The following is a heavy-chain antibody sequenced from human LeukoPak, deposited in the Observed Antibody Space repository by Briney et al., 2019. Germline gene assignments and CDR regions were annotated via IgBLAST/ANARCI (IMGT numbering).Heavy chain of an antibody. J-gene: IGHJ4*02. CDR1: GFTFSSYS. V-gene: IGHV3-48*01. CDR2: ISSSSGTI. Sequence: GGSLRLSCAASGFTFSSYSMNWVRQAPGKGLEWVSYISSSSGTIYYADSVKGRFTISRDNAKNSLYLQMNSLRAEDTAVYYCARVGARKPTKELYYWGQGPLVTVSS. CDR3: ARVGARKPTKELYY. D-gene: IGHD1-26*01.